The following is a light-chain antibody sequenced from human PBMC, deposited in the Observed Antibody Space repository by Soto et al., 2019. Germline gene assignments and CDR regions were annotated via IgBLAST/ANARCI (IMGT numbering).Light chain of an antibody. CDR3: QSYNASLRAWV. J-gene: IGLJ3*02. Sequence: QYVLTQPPSVSGAPGQRVTISCTGGSSNIGAGYDVHWYRQFPGTAPKLLVYGNNNRPSGISDRFSASKSGSSASLAITGLQAEDEADYYCQSYNASLRAWVVGVGTDVTVL. CDR1: SSNIGAGYD. V-gene: IGLV1-40*01. CDR2: GNN.